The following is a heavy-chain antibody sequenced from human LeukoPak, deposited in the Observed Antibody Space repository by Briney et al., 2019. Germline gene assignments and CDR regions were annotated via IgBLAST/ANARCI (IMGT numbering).Heavy chain of an antibody. V-gene: IGHV4-59*01. D-gene: IGHD3-22*01. CDR1: GGSISSYY. CDR3: ARDSGHYYDSSGYYDY. Sequence: PSETLSLACTVSGGSISSYYRSWTRQPPGKGLEWIGYIYYSRSTNYNPSLKSRVTISVDTSKNQFSLKLSSVTAADTAVYYCARDSGHYYDSSGYYDYWGQGTLVTVSS. CDR2: IYYSRST. J-gene: IGHJ4*02.